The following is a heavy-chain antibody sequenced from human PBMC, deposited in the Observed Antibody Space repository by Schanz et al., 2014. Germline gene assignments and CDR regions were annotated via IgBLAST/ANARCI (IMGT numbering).Heavy chain of an antibody. CDR1: GFTLTSHF. J-gene: IGHJ3*01. CDR2: INPIDGST. Sequence: QLVQSGAEVKKPGASVKVSCKASGFTLTSHFMHWLRQAPGQGLEWMGLINPIDGSTTYVWGFHGRLTLTRDTSTTTVSMDLSTLRSEHTAVYYCARGRCTASGCYDAFDLWGQGTLVTVSS. CDR3: ARGRCTASGCYDAFDL. V-gene: IGHV1-46*01. D-gene: IGHD5-18*01.